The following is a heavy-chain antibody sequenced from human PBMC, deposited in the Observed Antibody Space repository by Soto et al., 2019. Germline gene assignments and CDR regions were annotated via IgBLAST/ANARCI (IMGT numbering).Heavy chain of an antibody. V-gene: IGHV1-24*01. CDR1: GYTFNAFY. J-gene: IGHJ5*02. CDR3: ATLVGATPSFDP. D-gene: IGHD1-26*01. CDR2: FDPEDGET. Sequence: ASVKVSCKAFGYTFNAFYMHWVRQAPGQGLEWMGGFDPEDGETIYAQKFQGRVTMTEDTSTDTAYMELSSLRSEDTAVYYCATLVGATPSFDPWGQGTLVTVSS.